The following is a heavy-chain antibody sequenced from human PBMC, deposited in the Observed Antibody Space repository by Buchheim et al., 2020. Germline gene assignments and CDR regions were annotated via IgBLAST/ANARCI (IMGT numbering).Heavy chain of an antibody. CDR2: IKQDGGDK. CDR1: GFTFSNYC. CDR3: ANGKTLGV. J-gene: IGHJ6*02. D-gene: IGHD1-26*01. Sequence: EVLLVESGGGLVQPGESLRLSCAASGFTFSNYCMSWVRQAPGKGLEWVANIKQDGGDKYYVDSVKGRFTISRDNAKNSLYLQMNSLRADDTAVYYCANGKTLGVWGQGTT. V-gene: IGHV3-7*01.